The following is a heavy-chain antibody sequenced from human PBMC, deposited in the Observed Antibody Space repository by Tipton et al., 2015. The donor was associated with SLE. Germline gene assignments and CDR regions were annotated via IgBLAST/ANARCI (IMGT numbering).Heavy chain of an antibody. J-gene: IGHJ6*03. V-gene: IGHV4-61*02. CDR1: GGSISSGSYY. D-gene: IGHD3-10*01. CDR2: IYTSGST. CDR3: ARDRGYYYYYMDV. Sequence: TLSLTCTVSGGSISSGSYYWSWIRQPAGKGLEWIGRIYTSGSTSYNPSLKSRVTISVDTSKNQFSLRLKSVTAADTAVYYCARDRGYYYYYMDVWGKGTTVTVSS.